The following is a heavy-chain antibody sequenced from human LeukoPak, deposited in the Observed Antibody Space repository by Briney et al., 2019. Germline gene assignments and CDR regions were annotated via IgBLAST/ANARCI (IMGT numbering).Heavy chain of an antibody. CDR2: INHSGST. Sequence: SETLSLTCAVYGGSFSGYYWSWIRQPPGKGLEWIGEINHSGSTNYNPSLKSRVTISVDTSKNQFSLKLSSVTAADTAAYYCARDLYGDYGSSDYWGQGTLVTVSS. CDR3: ARDLYGDYGSSDY. D-gene: IGHD4-17*01. J-gene: IGHJ4*02. CDR1: GGSFSGYY. V-gene: IGHV4-34*01.